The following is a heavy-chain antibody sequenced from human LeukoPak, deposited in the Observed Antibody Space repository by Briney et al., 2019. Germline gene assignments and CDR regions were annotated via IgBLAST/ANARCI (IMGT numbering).Heavy chain of an antibody. CDR3: ARDLSSSWYGLGNYYYMDV. D-gene: IGHD6-13*01. CDR1: GFTFSSYW. Sequence: SGGSLRLSCAASGFTFSSYWMSWVRQAPGKGLEWVANIKQDGSEKYYVDSVKGRFTISRDNAKNSLYLQMNSLRAEDTAVYYCARDLSSSWYGLGNYYYMDVWGKGTTVAISS. V-gene: IGHV3-7*01. CDR2: IKQDGSEK. J-gene: IGHJ6*03.